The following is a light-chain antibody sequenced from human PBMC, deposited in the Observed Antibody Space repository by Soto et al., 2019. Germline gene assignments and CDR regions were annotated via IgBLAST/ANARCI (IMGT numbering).Light chain of an antibody. Sequence: DIQMTQSPSSLSASVGDRVTITCRASQSITNYLNWYQQKPGKAPKLLIYAASSLQSGVPSRFSGRGSGTDFTLTISSLQPEDFGTYYCQQSYTSPVTVGEGTKGDIK. CDR3: QQSYTSPVT. CDR1: QSITNY. V-gene: IGKV1-39*01. J-gene: IGKJ4*01. CDR2: AAS.